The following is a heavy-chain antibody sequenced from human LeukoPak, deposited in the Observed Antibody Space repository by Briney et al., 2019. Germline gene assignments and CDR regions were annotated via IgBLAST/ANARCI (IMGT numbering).Heavy chain of an antibody. J-gene: IGHJ4*02. CDR3: ATVASNVFEY. Sequence: GGSLRLSCEASGSTLSNYWITWVRQAPGKGLEWVANIKPDGREKYYMPSVKGRFTISRDSAKNSFYLQMNSLRADDTAVYYCATVASNVFEYWGQGTLVTVSS. D-gene: IGHD5-12*01. V-gene: IGHV3-7*03. CDR1: GSTLSNYW. CDR2: IKPDGREK.